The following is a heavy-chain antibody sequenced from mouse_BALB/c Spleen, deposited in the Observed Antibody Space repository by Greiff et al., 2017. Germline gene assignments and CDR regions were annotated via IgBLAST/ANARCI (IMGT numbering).Heavy chain of an antibody. CDR3: AREDDRFAY. CDR2: ISSGGST. Sequence: DVKLVESGGGLVKPGGSLKLSCAASGFTFSSYAMSWVRQTPEKRLEWVASISSGGSTYYPDSVKGRFTISRDNARNILYLQMSSLRSEDTAMYYCAREDDRFAYWGQGTLVTVSA. J-gene: IGHJ3*01. D-gene: IGHD2-12*01. V-gene: IGHV5-6-5*01. CDR1: GFTFSSYA.